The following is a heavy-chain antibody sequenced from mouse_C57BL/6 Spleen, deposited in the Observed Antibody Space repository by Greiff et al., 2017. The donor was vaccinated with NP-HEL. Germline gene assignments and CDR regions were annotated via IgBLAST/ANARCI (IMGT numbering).Heavy chain of an antibody. Sequence: QVQLQQSGAELARPGASVKMSCKSSGYTFTSYTMHWVKQRPGQGLEWIGYINPSSGYTKYNQKFKDKATLTADKSSSTAYMQLSSLTSEDSAVYYCAPEYYYAMDYWGQGTSVTVSS. CDR3: APEYYYAMDY. V-gene: IGHV1-4*01. CDR1: GYTFTSYT. J-gene: IGHJ4*01. CDR2: INPSSGYT.